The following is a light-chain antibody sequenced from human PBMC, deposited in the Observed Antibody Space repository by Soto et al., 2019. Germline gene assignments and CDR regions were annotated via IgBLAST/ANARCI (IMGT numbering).Light chain of an antibody. CDR3: QQYNSYSPWT. V-gene: IGKV1-5*01. CDR1: QSISSW. J-gene: IGKJ1*01. Sequence: DIQMTHSPSTLAAPVLDGVTLTFLASQSISSWMAWYQQKPGKALKLLIYDASSLESGVPSRFSGSGSGTEFTLTIRSLQPDDFATYYCQQYNSYSPWTCGQGPKGDIK. CDR2: DAS.